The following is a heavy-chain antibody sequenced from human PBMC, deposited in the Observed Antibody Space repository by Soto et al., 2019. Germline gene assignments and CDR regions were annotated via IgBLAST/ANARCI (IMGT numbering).Heavy chain of an antibody. J-gene: IGHJ4*02. Sequence: EVQLVESGGGLVQPGRSLRLSCAASGFTFDDYAMHWVRQAPGKGLEWVSGISWHSGSIGYADSVKGRFTISRDNAKNSLYIQMNGQRAEDTALYYCAKAPRDRWLHPTQFDSWGQGTLVTVSS. CDR1: GFTFDDYA. CDR3: AKAPRDRWLHPTQFDS. D-gene: IGHD5-12*01. CDR2: ISWHSGSI. V-gene: IGHV3-9*01.